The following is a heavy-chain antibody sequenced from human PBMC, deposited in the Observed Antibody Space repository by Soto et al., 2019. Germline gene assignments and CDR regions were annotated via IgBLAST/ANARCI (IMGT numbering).Heavy chain of an antibody. V-gene: IGHV3-23*01. CDR2: FSAGGHT. CDR1: GFSFSNYA. D-gene: IGHD4-17*01. J-gene: IGHJ4*02. Sequence: SGGALVQPGGSLRLSCTASGFSFSNYALSWVRQAPGKGLEWVSTFSAGGHTYYADSVKGRFTIARDSSRNTVHLQISILRPDDTAVYYCAKESMPEHYGDTLFDYWGQGTRVTVSS. CDR3: AKESMPEHYGDTLFDY.